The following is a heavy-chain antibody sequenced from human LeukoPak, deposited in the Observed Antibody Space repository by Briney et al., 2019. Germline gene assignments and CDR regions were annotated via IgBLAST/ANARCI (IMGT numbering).Heavy chain of an antibody. V-gene: IGHV3-23*01. CDR3: AKVDQIVVVIIPASFDY. Sequence: GGSLRLSCAVSGFTSSSYAMSWVRQAPGKGLEWVSAISGSGGSTYYADSVKGRFTISRDNSKNTLYLQMNSLRAEDTAVYYCAKVDQIVVVIIPASFDYWGQGTLVTVSS. CDR2: ISGSGGST. J-gene: IGHJ4*02. D-gene: IGHD3-22*01. CDR1: GFTSSSYA.